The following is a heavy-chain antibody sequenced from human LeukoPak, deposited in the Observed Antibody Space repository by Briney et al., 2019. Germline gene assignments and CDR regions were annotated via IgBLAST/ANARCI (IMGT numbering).Heavy chain of an antibody. J-gene: IGHJ4*02. CDR3: FLWDTVGSPDY. Sequence: SETMSLTCAVYGGSFSGYYCHWIRQPPGKGLEWIGEISHSGSTKYYPPLKSRVTISVDTSKNQFSLKLSSATAADTAVYCCFLWDTVGSPDYWGQGTLVTGSP. D-gene: IGHD4-23*01. CDR1: GGSFSGYY. V-gene: IGHV4-34*01. CDR2: ISHSGST.